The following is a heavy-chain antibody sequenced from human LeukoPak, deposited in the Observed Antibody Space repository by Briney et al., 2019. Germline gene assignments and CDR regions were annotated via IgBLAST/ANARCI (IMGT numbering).Heavy chain of an antibody. CDR2: MNPNSGNT. CDR3: ARDGAYNWNYFGLQSNNWLDP. D-gene: IGHD1-7*01. V-gene: IGHV1-8*01. Sequence: ASVKVSCKASGYTFTSYDINWVRQATGQGLEWMGWMNPNSGNTGYAQKFQGRVTMTRNTSISTAYMELSSLRSDDTAVYYCARDGAYNWNYFGLQSNNWLDPWGQGTLVTVSS. CDR1: GYTFTSYD. J-gene: IGHJ5*02.